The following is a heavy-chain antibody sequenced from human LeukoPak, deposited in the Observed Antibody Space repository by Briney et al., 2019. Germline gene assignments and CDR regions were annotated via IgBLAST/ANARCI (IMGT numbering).Heavy chain of an antibody. D-gene: IGHD3-22*01. CDR2: TYYRSKWYN. CDR1: GDSVSNSAG. V-gene: IGHV6-1*01. CDR3: ARGGGRLDY. J-gene: IGHJ4*02. Sequence: SQTLSLTCAISGDSVSNSAGWSWIRQSPSRGLEWLGRTYYRSKWYNDYAVSVKSRITINPDTSKNQFSLQLNSVTPEDTAVYYCARGGGRLDYWGQGTLVTVSS.